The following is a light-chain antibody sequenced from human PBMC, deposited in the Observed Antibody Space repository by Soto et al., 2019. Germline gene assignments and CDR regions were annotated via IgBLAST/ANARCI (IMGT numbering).Light chain of an antibody. Sequence: DVVMTQSPLSLPVTPGEPASISYRSSQSLLYSNGYNYLDWYVQKPGQSPQLLIYLGSYRASGVPDRLSGSGSGTDFTLKISRVEAEDVGVYYCMQALQTPFTFGPGTKVDIK. CDR1: QSLLYSNGYNY. CDR2: LGS. CDR3: MQALQTPFT. V-gene: IGKV2-28*01. J-gene: IGKJ3*01.